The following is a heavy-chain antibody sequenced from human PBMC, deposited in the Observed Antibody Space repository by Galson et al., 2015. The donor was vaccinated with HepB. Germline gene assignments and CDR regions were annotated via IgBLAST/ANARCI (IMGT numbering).Heavy chain of an antibody. CDR2: IRSKANGYAT. J-gene: IGHJ4*02. Sequence: SLRLSCAASGFTFSSYGMHWVRQASGKGLEWVGRIRSKANGYATSYAASVKGRFTISRDDSRNTAYLQMNSLKTEDTAVYYCRSTEGEFIDYWGQGTLVTVSS. D-gene: IGHD3-10*01. V-gene: IGHV3-73*01. CDR1: GFTFSSYG. CDR3: RSTEGEFIDY.